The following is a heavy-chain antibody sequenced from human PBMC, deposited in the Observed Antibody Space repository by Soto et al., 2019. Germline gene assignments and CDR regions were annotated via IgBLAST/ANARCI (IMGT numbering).Heavy chain of an antibody. D-gene: IGHD5-18*01. Sequence: VSLEISCQCSGYGLTTYLIVLVRQMPWKGLEWMGIIYPGDSDARYSPSFQGQVTMSVDESSSTAYLQWDSLKASDTAIYYCVADTAGTYHFYAMDVWGQGTTVTVS. J-gene: IGHJ6*02. CDR2: IYPGDSDA. CDR1: GYGLTTYL. V-gene: IGHV5-51*01. CDR3: VADTAGTYHFYAMDV.